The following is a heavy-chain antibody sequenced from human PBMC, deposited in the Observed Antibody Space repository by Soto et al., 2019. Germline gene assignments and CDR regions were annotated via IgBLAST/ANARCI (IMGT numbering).Heavy chain of an antibody. V-gene: IGHV3-30*18. CDR3: AKGGRQWLVTSDFNY. Sequence: GGSLRLSCAASGFTFSSYGMHWVRQAPGKGLEWVAVVSHDGRNTHYADSVKGRFTISRDSSKNTVSLEMTSLRAEDTAVYYCAKGGRQWLVTSDFNYWCQGALVTVSS. CDR1: GFTFSSYG. CDR2: VSHDGRNT. D-gene: IGHD6-19*01. J-gene: IGHJ4*02.